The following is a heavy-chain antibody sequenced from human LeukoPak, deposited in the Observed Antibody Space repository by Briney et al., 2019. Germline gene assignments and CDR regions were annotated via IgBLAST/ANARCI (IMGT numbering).Heavy chain of an antibody. CDR1: GFTFGDYA. V-gene: IGHV3-49*04. CDR3: TAGAQWLAR. CDR2: IRSKAYGGTT. D-gene: IGHD6-19*01. J-gene: IGHJ4*02. Sequence: GGSLRLSCTASGFTFGDYAMSWVRQAPEKGLEWVGFIRSKAYGGTTEYAASVKGRFTISRDDSKSIAYLQMNSLKTEDTAVYYCTAGAQWLARWGQGTLVTVSS.